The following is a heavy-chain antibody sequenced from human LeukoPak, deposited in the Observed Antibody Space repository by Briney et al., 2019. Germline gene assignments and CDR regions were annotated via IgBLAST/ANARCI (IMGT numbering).Heavy chain of an antibody. J-gene: IGHJ4*02. CDR1: GYSFTSYW. CDR3: ARRSGGYDFDY. Sequence: GESLKISCKGSGYSFTSYWIGWVRQVRGKGLDSMAILYPVAPATNYSPSFQAQVTISADNSISTAYLQWSSLKASDTAMYYCARRSGGYDFDYWGQGTLVTVSS. D-gene: IGHD5-12*01. V-gene: IGHV5-51*01. CDR2: LYPVAPAT.